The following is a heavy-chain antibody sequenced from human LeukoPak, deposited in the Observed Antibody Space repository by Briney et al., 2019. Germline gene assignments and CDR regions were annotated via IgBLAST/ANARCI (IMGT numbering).Heavy chain of an antibody. CDR3: ARDGSGGAITW. D-gene: IGHD5-12*01. Sequence: KPSETLSLTCTVSGYSISSGYYWGWSRQPPGEGLEWIGSIYHSGSTYYNPSLKRRVTISVDTSKNQFSLKLSSVTAADTAVYYCARDGSGGAITWWGQGTLVTVSS. J-gene: IGHJ4*02. CDR1: GYSISSGYY. V-gene: IGHV4-38-2*02. CDR2: IYHSGST.